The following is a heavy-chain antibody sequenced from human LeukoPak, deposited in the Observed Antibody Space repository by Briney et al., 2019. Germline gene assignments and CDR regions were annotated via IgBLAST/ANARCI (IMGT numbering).Heavy chain of an antibody. Sequence: SVKVSCTASGGTFSSYAISWMRQAPGQGLEWMGGIIPIFGTANYVQKFQGRVTITADESTSTAYMELSSLRSEDTAVYYCATARFSAALGYGMDVWGQGTTVTVSS. J-gene: IGHJ6*02. CDR3: ATARFSAALGYGMDV. CDR2: IIPIFGTA. D-gene: IGHD6-13*01. V-gene: IGHV1-69*13. CDR1: GGTFSSYA.